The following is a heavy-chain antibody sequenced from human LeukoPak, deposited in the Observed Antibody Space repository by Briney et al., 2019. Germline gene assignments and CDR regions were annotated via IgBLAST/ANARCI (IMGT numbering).Heavy chain of an antibody. Sequence: PGRSLRLSCAASGFTFRNYAMHWVRQAPGKGLEWVAVISYDGRNKYYADYVKGRFIISRDNPRNTLYLQMNSLRREDTAVYYWAREGRADIAAVDVAHWGQGTLVTVSS. J-gene: IGHJ5*02. D-gene: IGHD6-13*01. CDR2: ISYDGRNK. CDR1: GFTFRNYA. CDR3: AREGRADIAAVDVAH. V-gene: IGHV3-30*04.